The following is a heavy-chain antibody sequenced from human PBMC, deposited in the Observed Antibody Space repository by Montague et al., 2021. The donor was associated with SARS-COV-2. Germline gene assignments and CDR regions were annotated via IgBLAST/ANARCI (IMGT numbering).Heavy chain of an antibody. CDR2: IYYSGTT. J-gene: IGHJ4*02. CDR3: ARETYTSGWFQQFDY. CDR1: GGSISSSNYY. V-gene: IGHV4-39*01. Sequence: SETLSFTCTVSGGSISSSNYYWGWIRQPPGKGLEWNGSIYYSGTTYYNPSLQSRVTISVDTSKKQFSLKLSSVIAADTAVYYCARETYTSGWFQQFDYWGQGTLVTVSS. D-gene: IGHD6-19*01.